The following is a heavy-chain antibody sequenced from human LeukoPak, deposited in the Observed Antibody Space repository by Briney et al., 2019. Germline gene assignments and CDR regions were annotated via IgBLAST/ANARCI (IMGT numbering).Heavy chain of an antibody. V-gene: IGHV4-59*08. CDR3: ARRGASWDWFDS. J-gene: IGHJ5*01. Sequence: SETLSPTSSVSDGSPSSHHWSWIRQPPGGGLEWIGYMSYSVSTNYNPYFKSRVTISVDPTKYQVSLNLKSVTAADTAVYYCARRGASWDWFDSWGQGTLVTVSS. CDR2: MSYSVST. D-gene: IGHD1-26*01. CDR1: DGSPSSHH.